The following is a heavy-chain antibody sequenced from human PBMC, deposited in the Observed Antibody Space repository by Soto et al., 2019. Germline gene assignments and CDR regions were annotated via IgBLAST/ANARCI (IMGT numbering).Heavy chain of an antibody. D-gene: IGHD3-3*01. CDR1: GGSISSYY. CDR2: IYYSGST. V-gene: IGHV4-59*08. J-gene: IGHJ6*03. CDR3: ARRAYFWSGYGYYYMDV. Sequence: SETLSLTCTVSGGSISSYYWSWIRQPPGKGLEWIGYIYYSGSTNYNPSLKSRVTISVDTSKNQFSLKLSSVTAADTAVYYCARRAYFWSGYGYYYMDVWGKGTTVTVSS.